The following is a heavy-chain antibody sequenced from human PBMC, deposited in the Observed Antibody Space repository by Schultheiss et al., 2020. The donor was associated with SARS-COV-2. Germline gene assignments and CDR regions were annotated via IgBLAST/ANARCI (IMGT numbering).Heavy chain of an antibody. Sequence: SETLSLTCTVSGGSISSYYWSWIRQPPGKGLEWIGSIYYSGSTNYNPSLKSRVTISVDTSKNQFSLKLSSVTAADTAVYYCARRGGRYYFDYWGQGTLVTVSS. J-gene: IGHJ4*02. V-gene: IGHV4-59*08. D-gene: IGHD3-16*01. CDR2: IYYSGST. CDR1: GGSISSYY. CDR3: ARRGGRYYFDY.